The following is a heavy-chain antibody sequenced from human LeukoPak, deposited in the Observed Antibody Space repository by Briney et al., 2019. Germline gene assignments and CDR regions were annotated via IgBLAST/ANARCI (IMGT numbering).Heavy chain of an antibody. CDR2: IRKDGSTK. J-gene: IGHJ4*02. CDR3: AKGYSYGFDY. V-gene: IGHV3-30*02. Sequence: SGGSLRLSCVASGFIFSSSVMHWVRQAPGKGLEWVAFIRKDGSTKYYADSVKGRFTISRDNSKNTVYLQMSSLGAEDTAVYYCAKGYSYGFDYWGQGTLVTVSS. D-gene: IGHD3-10*01. CDR1: GFIFSSSV.